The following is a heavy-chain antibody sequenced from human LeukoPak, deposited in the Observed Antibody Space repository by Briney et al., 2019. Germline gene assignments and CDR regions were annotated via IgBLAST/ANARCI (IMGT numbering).Heavy chain of an antibody. Sequence: ASVRVSCKASGYTFSIYGFSWVRQAPGQGLEWMGWISAYNGNTNYAQKLQGRVTMTTDTSTSTAYMELRSLRSDDTAVYYCAREGMATNDYWGQGTLVTVSS. CDR1: GYTFSIYG. CDR2: ISAYNGNT. J-gene: IGHJ4*02. D-gene: IGHD5-24*01. V-gene: IGHV1-18*01. CDR3: AREGMATNDY.